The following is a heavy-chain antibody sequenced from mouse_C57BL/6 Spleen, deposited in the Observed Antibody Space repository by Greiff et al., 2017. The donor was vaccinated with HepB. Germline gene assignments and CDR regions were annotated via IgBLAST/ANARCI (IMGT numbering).Heavy chain of an antibody. CDR1: GYTFTSYW. J-gene: IGHJ4*01. Sequence: QVQLKESGAELVKPGASVKVSCKASGYTFTSYWMHWVKQRPGQGLEWIGRIHPSDSDTNYNQKFKGKATLTVDKSSSTAYMQLSSLTSEDSAVYYCATPHSTYAMDYWGQGTSVTVSS. D-gene: IGHD2-5*01. V-gene: IGHV1-74*01. CDR3: ATPHSTYAMDY. CDR2: IHPSDSDT.